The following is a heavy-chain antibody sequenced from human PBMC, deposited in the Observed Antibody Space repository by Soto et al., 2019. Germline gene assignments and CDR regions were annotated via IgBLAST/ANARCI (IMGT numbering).Heavy chain of an antibody. J-gene: IGHJ4*02. V-gene: IGHV1-18*01. CDR1: GYTFTSYG. Sequence: ASVKVSCKASGYTFTSYGISWVRQAPGQGLEWMGWISAYNGNTNYAQKLQGRVTMTTDTSTSTAYMELRSLRSDDTAVYYCARDGVSSTEYNWNYGTYFDYWGQGALVTVSS. D-gene: IGHD1-7*01. CDR2: ISAYNGNT. CDR3: ARDGVSSTEYNWNYGTYFDY.